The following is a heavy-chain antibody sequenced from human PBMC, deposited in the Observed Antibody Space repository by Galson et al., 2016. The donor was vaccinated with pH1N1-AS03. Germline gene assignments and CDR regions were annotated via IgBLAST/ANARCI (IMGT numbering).Heavy chain of an antibody. CDR3: ARRISVTGREFDS. V-gene: IGHV5-51*01. J-gene: IGHJ5*01. D-gene: IGHD6-19*01. Sequence: QSGAEVKKPGESLKISCKASAYTFANYWIVCVRQMPGKGLEWMGIMYPANFDTRYSPSFQGHVTISADTSINTAYLQWSSLRASDTAMYYCARRISVTGREFDSWGQGTLVTVSS. CDR2: MYPANFDT. CDR1: AYTFANYW.